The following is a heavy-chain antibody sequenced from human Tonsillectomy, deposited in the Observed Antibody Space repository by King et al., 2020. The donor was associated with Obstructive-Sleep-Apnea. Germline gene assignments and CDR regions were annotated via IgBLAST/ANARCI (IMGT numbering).Heavy chain of an antibody. CDR1: GFTFSSYG. J-gene: IGHJ4*02. D-gene: IGHD2-15*01. CDR2: IRYDGSNK. CDR3: AKAGCSGGSCYQNSFDY. Sequence: QLVQSGGGVVQPGRSLRLSCAASGFTFSSYGIHWVRQAPGKGLQWVAFIRYDGSNKYYADSVKGRFTISRDNSKNTLYLQMNSLRAEDTAVYYCAKAGCSGGSCYQNSFDYWGQGTLVTVSS. V-gene: IGHV3-30*02.